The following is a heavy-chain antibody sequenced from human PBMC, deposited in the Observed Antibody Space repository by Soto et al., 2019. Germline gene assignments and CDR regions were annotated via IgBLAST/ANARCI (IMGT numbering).Heavy chain of an antibody. D-gene: IGHD1-1*01. CDR3: GSLEGLATIRYFFAY. Sequence: PSETLSLTCTVSGCSVSSSSYYWGWVRQPPGKGLEWIGSVYYSGSTYYNPSLESRVTISVDKSKNQFSLKLMSLSAADTAVYYCGSLEGLATIRYFFAYWGQGALVTGSS. CDR1: GCSVSSSSYY. CDR2: VYYSGST. V-gene: IGHV4-39*01. J-gene: IGHJ4*02.